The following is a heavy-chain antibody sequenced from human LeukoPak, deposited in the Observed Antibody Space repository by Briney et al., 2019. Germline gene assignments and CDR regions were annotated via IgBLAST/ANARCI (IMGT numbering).Heavy chain of an antibody. CDR1: GGSFSGYY. CDR3: ARGIPLSSYYFDY. V-gene: IGHV4-34*01. Sequence: SETLSLTCAVYGGSFSGYYWSWIRQPPGKGLEWIGEINHSGSTNYNPSLKSRVTISVDTSKNQFSLKLSSVTAADTAVYYCARGIPLSSYYFDYWGQGTLVTVSS. J-gene: IGHJ4*02. CDR2: INHSGST.